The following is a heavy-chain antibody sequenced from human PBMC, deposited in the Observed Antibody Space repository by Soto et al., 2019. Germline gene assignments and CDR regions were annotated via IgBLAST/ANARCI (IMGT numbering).Heavy chain of an antibody. V-gene: IGHV1-18*04. CDR1: GYTFTSYG. CDR3: ARVSPGMYSSSRREIWFDP. J-gene: IGHJ5*02. Sequence: QVQLVQSGAEVKKPGASVKVSCKASGYTFTSYGISWVRQAPGQGLEWMGWISAYNGNTNYAQKLQGSVTMTTGTPTRTAHMDVRRLSSHDTAVYYCARVSPGMYSSSRREIWFDPWGQGTLVSVSS. CDR2: ISAYNGNT. D-gene: IGHD6-6*01.